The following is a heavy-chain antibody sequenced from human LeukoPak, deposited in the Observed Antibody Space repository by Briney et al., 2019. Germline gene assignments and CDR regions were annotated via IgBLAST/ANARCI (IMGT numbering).Heavy chain of an antibody. D-gene: IGHD1-26*01. Sequence: GGSLRLSXAASGFTFDDYAMHWVRQAPGKGLEWVSLISWDGGSTYYADSVKGRITMSRDNSKNSLYLQMNSLRAEDTALYYCAKEMVGAFDYWGQGTLVTVSS. J-gene: IGHJ4*02. CDR3: AKEMVGAFDY. V-gene: IGHV3-43D*03. CDR1: GFTFDDYA. CDR2: ISWDGGST.